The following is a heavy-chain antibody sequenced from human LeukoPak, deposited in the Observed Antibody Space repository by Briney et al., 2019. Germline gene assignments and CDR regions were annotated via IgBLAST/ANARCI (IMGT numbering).Heavy chain of an antibody. V-gene: IGHV3-74*01. D-gene: IGHD1-26*01. CDR3: ARAKWELESFDY. CDR1: GFTFSSYW. CDR2: INSDGSST. J-gene: IGHJ4*02. Sequence: GGSLRLSCAASGFTFSSYWMHCVRQAPGKGLVWVSRINSDGSSTRYADYVQGRFTISRDNAKNSVYLQMNSLRAEDTAVYYCARAKWELESFDYWGQGTLVTVSS.